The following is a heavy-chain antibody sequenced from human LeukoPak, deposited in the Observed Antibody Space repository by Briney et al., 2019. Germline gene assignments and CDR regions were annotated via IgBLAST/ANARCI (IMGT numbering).Heavy chain of an antibody. CDR1: GFTFSSYA. V-gene: IGHV3-64*01. CDR3: ARAGRNDASLGMDV. J-gene: IGHJ6*02. CDR2: ISSNGGST. Sequence: PGGSLRLSCVASGFTFSSYAMHWVRQAPGGGLEYVSGISSNGGSTYYANSVKDRFNISRDNSKNTLYLQMGSLRAEDMAVYHCARAGRNDASLGMDVWGQGTTVTVSS. D-gene: IGHD1-1*01.